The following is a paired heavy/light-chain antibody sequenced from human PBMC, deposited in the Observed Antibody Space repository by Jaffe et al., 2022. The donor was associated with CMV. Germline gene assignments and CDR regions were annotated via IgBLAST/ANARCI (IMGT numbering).Heavy chain of an antibody. V-gene: IGHV4-4*02. CDR3: ARFGDSNGYHGVAY. Sequence: QVQLQESGPGLVKPSGTLSLTCAVSGGSISSSNWWTWVRQPPGKGLEWIGETFHSGSTTYNPSLKRRVTISVDKSKNQFSLRLTSVTAADTAVYYCARFGDSNGYHGVAYWGQGTLVTVS. CDR1: GGSISSSNW. CDR2: TFHSGST. J-gene: IGHJ4*02. D-gene: IGHD5-18*01.
Light chain of an antibody. CDR3: HQSYSSPYT. Sequence: DIQMTQSPSSLSASVGDRVTITCRASHYINTYLNWYQQKPGKAPNLLIYAASSLQSGVPSRFSGSGSGTDFTLTISSLQPEDFATYYCHQSYSSPYTFGQGTKLEIK. CDR1: HYINTY. CDR2: AAS. J-gene: IGKJ2*01. V-gene: IGKV1-39*01.